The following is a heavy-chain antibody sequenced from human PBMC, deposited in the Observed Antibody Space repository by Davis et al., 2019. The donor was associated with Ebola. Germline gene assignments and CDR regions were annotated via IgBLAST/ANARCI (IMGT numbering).Heavy chain of an antibody. CDR1: GFTFSSYA. CDR3: ASSKAVLTAMFDY. Sequence: PGGSLRLSCAASGFTFSSYAMSWVRQAPGKGLEWVSAISGSGGSTYYADSVKGRFTISRDNSKNTLYLQMNSLRAEDTAVYYCASSKAVLTAMFDYWGQGTLVTVSS. V-gene: IGHV3-23*01. D-gene: IGHD5-18*01. CDR2: ISGSGGST. J-gene: IGHJ4*02.